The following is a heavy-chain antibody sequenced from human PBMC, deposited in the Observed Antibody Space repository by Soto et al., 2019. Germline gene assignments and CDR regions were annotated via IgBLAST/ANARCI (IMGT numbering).Heavy chain of an antibody. CDR2: LIGSGGTT. V-gene: IGHV3-23*01. CDR3: AKQRADYGSGADTFYFDY. Sequence: XGSLRLSCTVSGVTFSNYAMNWVRQAPGKGLEWVSSLIGSGGTTYYAGSVKGRFIISRDNSKNTLYLLMNSLRAEDTALYYCAKQRADYGSGADTFYFDYWGQGALVTVSS. D-gene: IGHD3-10*01. J-gene: IGHJ4*02. CDR1: GVTFSNYA.